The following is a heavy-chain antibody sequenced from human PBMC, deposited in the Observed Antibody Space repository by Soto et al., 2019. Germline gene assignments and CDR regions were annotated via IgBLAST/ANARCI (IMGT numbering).Heavy chain of an antibody. Sequence: ASVKVSCKASGYTFTSYAMHWVRQAPGQRLEWMGWINAGNGNTKYSQKFQGRVTITRDTSASTAYMELSSLRSEDTAVYYCARAPRVTIFGVAGNFDYWGQGTLVTVSS. V-gene: IGHV1-3*01. CDR3: ARAPRVTIFGVAGNFDY. CDR1: GYTFTSYA. CDR2: INAGNGNT. D-gene: IGHD3-3*01. J-gene: IGHJ4*02.